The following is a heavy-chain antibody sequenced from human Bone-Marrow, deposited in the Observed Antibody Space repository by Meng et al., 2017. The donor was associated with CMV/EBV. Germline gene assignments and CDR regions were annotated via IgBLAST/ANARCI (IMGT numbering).Heavy chain of an antibody. CDR3: ARGRSSWVY. V-gene: IGHV1-2*02. Sequence: ASVKVSCKASGFTFTDYYIHWVRQAPGEGLEWMGWINSNTGGTKFPQTFQGRVTMTRDTSITTAYMELSSLRSEDTAVYYCARGRSSWVYWGQGTLVTVSS. D-gene: IGHD6-13*01. CDR1: GFTFTDYY. CDR2: INSNTGGT. J-gene: IGHJ4*02.